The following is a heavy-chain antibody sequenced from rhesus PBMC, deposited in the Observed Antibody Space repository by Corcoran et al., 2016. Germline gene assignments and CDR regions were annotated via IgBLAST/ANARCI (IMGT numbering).Heavy chain of an antibody. V-gene: IGHV3S5*01. CDR1: GFTFSSYG. Sequence: EVQLVESGGGLVQPGGSLRLSCAASGFTFSSYGMSWVRQAPGKGLEWVSYISNGGGSTYYADSVKGRFTISRDNSKNTLSLQMNSLGAEDTAVYYCAKDRDAFDFWGQGLRVTVSS. CDR3: AKDRDAFDF. CDR2: ISNGGGST. J-gene: IGHJ3*01.